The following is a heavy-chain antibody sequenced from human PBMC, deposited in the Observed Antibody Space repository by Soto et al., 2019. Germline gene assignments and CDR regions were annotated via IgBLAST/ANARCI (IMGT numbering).Heavy chain of an antibody. CDR3: ARHIAVPRTRGFDF. CDR1: GGSISDNC. V-gene: IGHV4-4*02. D-gene: IGHD6-19*01. Sequence: QVQLQESGPGLVKPSGTLSLTCAVSGGSISDNCLSWVRQPPGKGLEWIGEISHTGTTHYNPSLWSRVTISITKSKYQFSLNLSSVTAADTAVYYCARHIAVPRTRGFDFWGQGTLVTVFS. CDR2: ISHTGTT. J-gene: IGHJ4*02.